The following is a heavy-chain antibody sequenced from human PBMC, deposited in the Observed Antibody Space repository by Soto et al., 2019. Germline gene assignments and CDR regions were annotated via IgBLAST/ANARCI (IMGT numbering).Heavy chain of an antibody. Sequence: QVQLVQSGAEVKKPGASVKVSCKASGYTFTSYGISWVRQAPGQGLEWMGWISAYNGNTNYAQKLQGRVTMTTDTTTGTGYSEVGSLRSDGTAVYFCGRVPGYCSGGSCYPEPSGWFGPWGQGTPVTVSS. CDR3: GRVPGYCSGGSCYPEPSGWFGP. CDR1: GYTFTSYG. V-gene: IGHV1-18*01. CDR2: ISAYNGNT. J-gene: IGHJ5*02. D-gene: IGHD2-15*01.